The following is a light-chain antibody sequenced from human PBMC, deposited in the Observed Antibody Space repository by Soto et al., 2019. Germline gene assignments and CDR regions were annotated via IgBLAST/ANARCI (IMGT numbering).Light chain of an antibody. CDR1: QSVGTNS. CDR3: QQYGSSALT. CDR2: GAS. V-gene: IGKV3-20*01. J-gene: IGKJ4*01. Sequence: EVVLTQSPDTLSLSPGESATLSCRASQSVGTNSLAWYQQKPGQAPRPLIYGASSRATGTPDRFSGSGSGTDFTLIISRLEPEDFAVYYCQQYGSSALTFGGGTKVEIK.